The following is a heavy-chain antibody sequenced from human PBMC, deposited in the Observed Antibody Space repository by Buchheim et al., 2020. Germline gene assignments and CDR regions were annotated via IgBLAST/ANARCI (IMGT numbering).Heavy chain of an antibody. Sequence: QVQLVESGGGVVQPGRSLRLSCAASGFTFSSYAMHWVRQAPGKGLEWVAVISYDGSNKYYADSVKGRFTISRDNSKNTLYLQMNSLRAEDTGVYYCARDSGTTLLYYYYYGMDVWGQRTT. CDR3: ARDSGTTLLYYYYYGMDV. D-gene: IGHD1-7*01. CDR1: GFTFSSYA. J-gene: IGHJ6*02. CDR2: ISYDGSNK. V-gene: IGHV3-30*04.